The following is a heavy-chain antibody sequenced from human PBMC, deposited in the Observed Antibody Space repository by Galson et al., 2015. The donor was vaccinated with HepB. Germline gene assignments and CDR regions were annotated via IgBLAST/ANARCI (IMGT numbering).Heavy chain of an antibody. CDR1: GYTLTSYA. Sequence: SVKVSCKASGYTLTSYAMHWVRQAPGQRLEWMGWINAGNGNTKYSQKFQGRVTITRDTSASTAYMELSSLRSEDTAVYYCARDLIPYYPVAVAGYAFDIWGQGTMVTVSS. D-gene: IGHD6-19*01. V-gene: IGHV1-3*01. J-gene: IGHJ3*02. CDR3: ARDLIPYYPVAVAGYAFDI. CDR2: INAGNGNT.